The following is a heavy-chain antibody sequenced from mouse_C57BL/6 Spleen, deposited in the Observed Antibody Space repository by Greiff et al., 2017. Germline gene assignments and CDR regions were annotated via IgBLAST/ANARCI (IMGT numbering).Heavy chain of an antibody. J-gene: IGHJ2*01. CDR3: VRQGGRGYFDY. V-gene: IGHV10-1*01. CDR1: GFSFNTYA. D-gene: IGHD3-3*01. CDR2: IRSKSNNYAT. Sequence: DVKLVESGGGLVQPKGSLKLSCAASGFSFNTYAMNWVRQAPGKGLEWVARIRSKSNNYATYYADSVKDRFTISRDDSESMLYLQMNNLKTEDTAMYYCVRQGGRGYFDYWGQGTTLTVSS.